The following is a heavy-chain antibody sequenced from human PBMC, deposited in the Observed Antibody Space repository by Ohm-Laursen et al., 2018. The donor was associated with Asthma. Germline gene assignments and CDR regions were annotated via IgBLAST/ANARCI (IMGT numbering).Heavy chain of an antibody. J-gene: IGHJ5*02. CDR3: AGDGIAATPIGWFDP. CDR1: GFTFSSYG. D-gene: IGHD2-15*01. Sequence: SLRLSCAASGFTFSSYGMHWVRQAPGKGLEWVSVIWYDGSYTYYSDSVKGRFTISRDNSKNTLYLQMNSLRAEDTAVYYCAGDGIAATPIGWFDPWGQGTLVTVPS. V-gene: IGHV3-33*08. CDR2: IWYDGSYT.